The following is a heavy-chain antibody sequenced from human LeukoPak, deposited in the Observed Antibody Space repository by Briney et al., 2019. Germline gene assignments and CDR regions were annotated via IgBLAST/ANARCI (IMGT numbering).Heavy chain of an antibody. CDR2: IKNDGTTT. D-gene: IGHD2-15*01. J-gene: IGHJ3*02. CDR3: ARELARYCSGGSCYSDAFDI. V-gene: IGHV3-74*01. CDR1: GFTFTTHW. Sequence: GGSLRLSCAAAASGFTFTTHWMHWVRQAPGKGLVWVSRIKNDGTTTSYADSVKGRFTISRDNAKNTLYLEMNNLRGEDTAVYYCARELARYCSGGSCYSDAFDIWGQGTMVIVSS.